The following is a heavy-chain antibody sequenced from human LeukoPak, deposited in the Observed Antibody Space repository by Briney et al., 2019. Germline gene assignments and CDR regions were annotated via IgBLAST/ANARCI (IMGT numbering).Heavy chain of an antibody. V-gene: IGHV4-59*01. CDR1: GGSISSYF. CDR2: IYYSGST. CDR3: ARDRGILTDYAFDY. Sequence: PSETLSLTCTVSGGSISSYFWSWLRQPPGKGLEWIGYIYYSGSTNYNPSLKSRVTISVDTSKNQFSLKLSSVTAEDTAVYYCARDRGILTDYAFDYWGQGTLVTVSS. D-gene: IGHD3-9*01. J-gene: IGHJ4*02.